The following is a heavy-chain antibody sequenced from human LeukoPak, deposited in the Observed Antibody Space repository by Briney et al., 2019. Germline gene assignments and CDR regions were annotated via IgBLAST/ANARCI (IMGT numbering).Heavy chain of an antibody. CDR3: ARDPGYCSGGSCTPYRKLGVSYYYYGMDV. V-gene: IGHV1-46*01. CDR2: INPSGGST. D-gene: IGHD2-15*01. CDR1: GYTFTSYY. Sequence: ASVKVSCKASGYTFTSYYMHWVRQAPGQGLEWMGIINPSGGSTSYAQKFQGRVTMTRDTSTSTVYMELSSLRSEDTAVYYCARDPGYCSGGSCTPYRKLGVSYYYYGMDVWGQGTTVTVSS. J-gene: IGHJ6*02.